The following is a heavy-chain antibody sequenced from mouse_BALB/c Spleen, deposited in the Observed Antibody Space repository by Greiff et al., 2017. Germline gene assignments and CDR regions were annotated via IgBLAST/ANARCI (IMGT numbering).Heavy chain of an antibody. D-gene: IGHD1-1*01. CDR3: AKTTVVASYYYAMDY. J-gene: IGHJ4*01. CDR1: GFTFSSFG. CDR2: ISSGSSTI. Sequence: DVMLVESGGGLVKPGGSRKLSCAASGFTFSSFGMHWVRQAPEKGLEWVAYISSGSSTIYYADTVKGRFTISRDNPKNTLFLQMTSLRSEDTAMYYCAKTTVVASYYYAMDYWGQGTSVTVSS. V-gene: IGHV5-17*02.